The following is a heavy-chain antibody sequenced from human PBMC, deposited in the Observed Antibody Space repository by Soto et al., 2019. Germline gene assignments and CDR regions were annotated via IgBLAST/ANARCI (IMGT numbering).Heavy chain of an antibody. CDR1: GFTFSSYG. D-gene: IGHD3-10*01. CDR2: IWYDGSNK. V-gene: IGHV3-33*01. Sequence: QVQLVESGGGVVQPGRSLRLSCAASGFTFSSYGMHWVRQAPGKGLEWVAVIWYDGSNKYYADSVKGRFTISRDNSKNTLYLQMNSLRAEHTAVYYCARDGYGSGSYYIDYWGQGTLVTVSS. J-gene: IGHJ4*02. CDR3: ARDGYGSGSYYIDY.